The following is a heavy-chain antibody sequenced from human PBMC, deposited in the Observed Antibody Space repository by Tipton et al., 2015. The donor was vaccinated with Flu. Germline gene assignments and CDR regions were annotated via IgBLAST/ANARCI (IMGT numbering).Heavy chain of an antibody. CDR1: GFTFSDYY. J-gene: IGHJ1*01. Sequence: SLRLSCAASGFTFSDYYMSWIRQAPGKGLEWVSYISSSGSTIYYADSVKGRFTISRDNAKNSLYLQMNRLRAEDTAVYYCAGLYCSGGSCYEYFQHWGQGTLVTVSS. CDR3: AGLYCSGGSCYEYFQH. D-gene: IGHD2-15*01. CDR2: ISSSGSTI. V-gene: IGHV3-11*04.